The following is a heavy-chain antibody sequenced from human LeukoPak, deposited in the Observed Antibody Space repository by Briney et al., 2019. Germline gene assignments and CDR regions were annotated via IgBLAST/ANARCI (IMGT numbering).Heavy chain of an antibody. D-gene: IGHD2-21*01. CDR3: ARDYSSDAFDI. CDR2: INPNSGAT. J-gene: IGHJ3*02. V-gene: IGHV1-2*02. Sequence: GASVKVSCKASGYTFTGYYMHWVRQAPGQGLEWMGWINPNSGATKYAQKFQDRVTLTRDTSISTAYMDLSRLRSDDTAVYYCARDYSSDAFDIWGQGTMVTVSS. CDR1: GYTFTGYY.